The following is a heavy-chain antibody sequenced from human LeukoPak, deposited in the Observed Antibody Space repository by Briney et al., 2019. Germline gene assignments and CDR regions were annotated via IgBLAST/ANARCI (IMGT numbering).Heavy chain of an antibody. Sequence: GGSLRLSCAASGFTFSSYAMSWVRQAPGKGLEWVSGISGSGGTTYYADSVKGRFTISRDNSKDTLYVQMNSLRDEDTATYYCAKDRNPHRVAGANLLDYWGQGTLVIVSS. D-gene: IGHD6-19*01. CDR2: ISGSGGTT. CDR1: GFTFSSYA. CDR3: AKDRNPHRVAGANLLDY. V-gene: IGHV3-23*01. J-gene: IGHJ4*02.